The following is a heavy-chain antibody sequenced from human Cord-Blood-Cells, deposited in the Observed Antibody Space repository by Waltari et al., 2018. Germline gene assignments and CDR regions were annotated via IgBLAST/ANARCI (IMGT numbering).Heavy chain of an antibody. V-gene: IGHV4-61*09. CDR3: ATYLEGYWYFDL. CDR2: IYTSGST. D-gene: IGHD1-1*01. CDR1: VGSTRSGVYH. J-gene: IGHJ2*01. Sequence: QVQLQASGPGLVTPSQTLSLTCTAPVGSTRSGVYHLSCSRQPAGKGLEWIGYIYTSGSTNYNPSLKSRVTISVDTSKNQFSLKLSSVTAADTAVYYCATYLEGYWYFDLWGRGTLVTVSS.